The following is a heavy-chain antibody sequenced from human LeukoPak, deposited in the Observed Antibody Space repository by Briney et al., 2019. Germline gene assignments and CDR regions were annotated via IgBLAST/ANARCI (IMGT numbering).Heavy chain of an antibody. CDR2: IIPILGIA. CDR1: GGTFSSYA. CDR3: ASPSDYYGMDV. J-gene: IGHJ6*02. Sequence: SVKVSCKASGGTFSSYAISWVRQAPGQGLGWMGRIIPILGIANYAQKFQGRVTITADKSTSTAYMELSSLRSEDTAVYYCASPSDYYGMDVWGQGTTVTVSS. V-gene: IGHV1-69*04.